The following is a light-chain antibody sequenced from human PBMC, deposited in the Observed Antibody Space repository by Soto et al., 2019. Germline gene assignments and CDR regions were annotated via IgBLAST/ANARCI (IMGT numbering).Light chain of an antibody. CDR2: GAS. CDR1: QSVTSRY. CDR3: QQYGTSPIT. V-gene: IGKV3-20*01. Sequence: EIVLTQSPGTLSLSAGERATLSCRASQSVTSRYLARYQQKPGQAPRLLIYGASNRATGIPERFSGSGSGTDFTLTISSLQPEDFAVYYCQQYGTSPITFGRGTKLDIK. J-gene: IGKJ5*01.